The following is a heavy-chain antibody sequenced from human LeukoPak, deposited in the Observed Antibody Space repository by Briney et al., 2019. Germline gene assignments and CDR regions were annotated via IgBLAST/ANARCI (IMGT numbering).Heavy chain of an antibody. CDR1: GYSFTNYW. D-gene: IGHD3-22*01. Sequence: GESLKISCKGSGYSFTNYWIGWVRQMPGKGLEWMGIIYPGDSDTRYSPSFQGQVTVSVDKSINTAYLQWSSLKASDTAMYYCASNYYDSSGYFPRSFDPWGQGTLVTVSS. V-gene: IGHV5-51*01. CDR2: IYPGDSDT. J-gene: IGHJ5*01. CDR3: ASNYYDSSGYFPRSFDP.